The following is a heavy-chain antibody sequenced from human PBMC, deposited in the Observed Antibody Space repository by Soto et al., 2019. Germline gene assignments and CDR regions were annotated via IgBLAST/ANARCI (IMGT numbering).Heavy chain of an antibody. CDR3: AREVYYGSGSPGY. CDR2: IYYSGST. CDR1: GGSISSGGYY. J-gene: IGHJ4*02. Sequence: SETLSLTCTVSGGSISSGGYYWSWIRQHPGKGLEWIGYIYYSGSTYYNPSLKSRVTISVDTSKNQFSLKLSSVTAADTAVYYCAREVYYGSGSPGYWGQGTLVTVSS. D-gene: IGHD3-10*01. V-gene: IGHV4-31*03.